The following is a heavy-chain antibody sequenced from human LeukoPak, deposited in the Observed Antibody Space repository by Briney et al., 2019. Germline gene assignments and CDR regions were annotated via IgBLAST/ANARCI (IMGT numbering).Heavy chain of an antibody. CDR2: IYYSGST. D-gene: IGHD2-2*01. J-gene: IGHJ4*02. Sequence: PSETLSLTCTVSGGSISTYYWSWIRQPPGKGLEWIGYIYYSGSTNYNPSLKSRVTISVDTSKNQFSLKLSSVTAADTAVYYCARAGQGYCTSASCYLSLDYWGQGTLVTVSS. CDR1: GGSISTYY. V-gene: IGHV4-59*12. CDR3: ARAGQGYCTSASCYLSLDY.